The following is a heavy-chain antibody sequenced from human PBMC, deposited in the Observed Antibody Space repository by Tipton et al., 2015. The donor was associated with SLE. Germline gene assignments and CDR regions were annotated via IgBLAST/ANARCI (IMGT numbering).Heavy chain of an antibody. CDR1: GGSFSGYY. CDR2: INHSGST. Sequence: TLSLTCAVYGGSFSGYYWSWIRQPPGKGLEWIGEINHSGSTNYNPSLKSRVTISVDTSKNQFSLKPSSVTAADTAVYYCARETEQLYFDYWGQGTLVTVSS. CDR3: ARETEQLYFDY. V-gene: IGHV4-34*01. J-gene: IGHJ4*02. D-gene: IGHD6-13*01.